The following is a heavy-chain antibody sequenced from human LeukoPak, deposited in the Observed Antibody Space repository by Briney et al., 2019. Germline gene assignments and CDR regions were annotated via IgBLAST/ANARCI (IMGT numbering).Heavy chain of an antibody. V-gene: IGHV3-23*01. CDR3: AKGPSWYSSGWYDY. J-gene: IGHJ4*02. CDR1: GFTFSSYA. CDR2: ISGSGGST. Sequence: GGSLRLSCAAPGFTFSSYAMSWVRQAPGKGLEWVSAISGSGGSTYYADSVKGRFTISRDNSKNTLYLQMNSLRAEDTAVYYCAKGPSWYSSGWYDYWGQETLVTVSS. D-gene: IGHD6-19*01.